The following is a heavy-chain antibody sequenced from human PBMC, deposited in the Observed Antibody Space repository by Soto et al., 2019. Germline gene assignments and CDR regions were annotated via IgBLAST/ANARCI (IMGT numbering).Heavy chain of an antibody. CDR2: IIPIFGTA. CDR1: GGTFSSYA. Sequence: SVKVSCKASGGTFSSYAISWVRQAPGQGLEWMGGIIPIFGTANYAQKFQGRVTITADESTSTAYMELSSLRSEDTAVYYCVRDLRSITSSVPFNWFGPWGQGTLVPVSS. CDR3: VRDLRSITSSVPFNWFGP. J-gene: IGHJ5*02. V-gene: IGHV1-69*13. D-gene: IGHD2-2*01.